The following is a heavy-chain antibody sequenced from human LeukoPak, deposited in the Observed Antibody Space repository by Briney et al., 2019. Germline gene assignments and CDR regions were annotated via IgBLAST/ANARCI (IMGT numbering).Heavy chain of an antibody. Sequence: AASVKVSCKASGGTFSSYTISWVRQAPGQGLEWMGGIIPIFGTANYAQKFQGRVTITADESTSTAYMELSSLRSEDTAVYYCARGRLRFKWDDAFDIWGQGTMVTVSS. D-gene: IGHD3-3*01. CDR3: ARGRLRFKWDDAFDI. CDR1: GGTFSSYT. V-gene: IGHV1-69*01. CDR2: IIPIFGTA. J-gene: IGHJ3*02.